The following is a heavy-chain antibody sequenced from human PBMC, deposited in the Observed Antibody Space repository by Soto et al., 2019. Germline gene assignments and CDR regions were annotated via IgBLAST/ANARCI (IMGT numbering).Heavy chain of an antibody. V-gene: IGHV3-21*01. D-gene: IGHD4-17*01. CDR2: ISSSSSYI. Sequence: SGGSLRLSCAASGFTFSSYSMNWVRQAPGKGLEWVSSISSSSSYIYYADSVKGRFTISRDNAKNSLYLQMNSLRAEDTAVYYCAKDRYGDNYYFDYWGQGTLVTVSS. CDR3: AKDRYGDNYYFDY. CDR1: GFTFSSYS. J-gene: IGHJ4*02.